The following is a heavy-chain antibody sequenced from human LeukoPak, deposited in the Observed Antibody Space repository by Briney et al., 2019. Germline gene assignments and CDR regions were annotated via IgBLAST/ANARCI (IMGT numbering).Heavy chain of an antibody. Sequence: GGTLRLSCAASGFTFSSYWMHWVRQTPGKGLVWVSRIKGDGSDTLYADSVKGRFTISRDNSKNTLYLQTSSLGVDDTAVYYCARASTTVPNLLDYWGQGALVSVSS. CDR3: ARASTTVPNLLDY. J-gene: IGHJ4*02. V-gene: IGHV3-74*01. CDR1: GFTFSSYW. CDR2: IKGDGSDT. D-gene: IGHD4-17*01.